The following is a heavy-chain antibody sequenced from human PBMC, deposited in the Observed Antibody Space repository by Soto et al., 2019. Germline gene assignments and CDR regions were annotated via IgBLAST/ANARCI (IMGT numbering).Heavy chain of an antibody. D-gene: IGHD3-3*01. CDR2: ISGSADGT. V-gene: IGHV3-23*01. Sequence: EVKLLESGGGLVQPGGSLRLSYVGSGFTFDSYAISWVRQAPGERLQWIAAISGSADGTDYAHSVRGRFTISRDNAKKTGPLQMDSLRVEDTAVYFCAKDTVGGYSFWSGYYSDGLDVWGQGTLVSVS. CDR3: AKDTVGGYSFWSGYYSDGLDV. CDR1: GFTFDSYA. J-gene: IGHJ3*01.